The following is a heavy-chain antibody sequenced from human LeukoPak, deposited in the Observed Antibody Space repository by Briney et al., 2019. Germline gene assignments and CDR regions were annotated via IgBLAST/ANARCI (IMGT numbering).Heavy chain of an antibody. V-gene: IGHV4-39*07. CDR1: GGSISSSFYY. J-gene: IGHJ6*03. CDR3: ARQYHVTSPYHSYYYMDV. CDR2: IYYSGIT. D-gene: IGHD1-14*01. Sequence: SETLSLTCSVSGGSISSSFYYWGWIRQPPGKGLEWIGSIYYSGITYYNPSLNSRVTISADTSTNQFSLKLTSVIAADTAVYYCARQYHVTSPYHSYYYMDVWGKGTTVTVSS.